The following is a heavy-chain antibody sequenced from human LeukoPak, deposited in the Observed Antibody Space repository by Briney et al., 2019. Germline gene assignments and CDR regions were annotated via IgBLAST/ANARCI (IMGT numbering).Heavy chain of an antibody. Sequence: GGSLRLSCAASGFTFSTYGMNWVRQAPGKGLEWVSYISSRSVYMYYADSVKDRFTIARDDATNSLYLQMNNLRGDDTALYFCARDGPQAAPGFNDHWGQGILVTVSS. V-gene: IGHV3-21*01. CDR3: ARDGPQAAPGFNDH. CDR2: ISSRSVYM. CDR1: GFTFSTYG. D-gene: IGHD3/OR15-3a*01. J-gene: IGHJ4*02.